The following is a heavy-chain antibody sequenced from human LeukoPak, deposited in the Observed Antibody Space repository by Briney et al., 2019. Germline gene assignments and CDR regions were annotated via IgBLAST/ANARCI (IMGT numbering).Heavy chain of an antibody. CDR1: GFTFSNAW. Sequence: GGSLRLSCAASGFTFSNAWMNWVRQAPGKGLEWVGRIKSKTDGGTTDYAAPVKGRFTISRDDSKNTLYLQMNSLRAEDTAVYYCAKDKYYDSSGYYWNWGQGTLVTVSS. D-gene: IGHD3-22*01. V-gene: IGHV3-15*01. J-gene: IGHJ4*02. CDR2: IKSKTDGGTT. CDR3: AKDKYYDSSGYYWN.